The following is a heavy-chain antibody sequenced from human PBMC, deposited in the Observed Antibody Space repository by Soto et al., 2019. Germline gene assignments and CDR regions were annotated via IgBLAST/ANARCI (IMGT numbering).Heavy chain of an antibody. D-gene: IGHD3-10*01. V-gene: IGHV4-4*07. J-gene: IGHJ4*02. Sequence: SETLSLTCNVSGGSINSYWWSWIRQPAGKGLEWIGRVYSSGTTDCNPSLNSRVTMSIETSKNQFSLKLSSVTAADTAVYYCARDIGSYAYGEGYWGQGIQVTVSS. CDR2: VYSSGTT. CDR3: ARDIGSYAYGEGY. CDR1: GGSINSYW.